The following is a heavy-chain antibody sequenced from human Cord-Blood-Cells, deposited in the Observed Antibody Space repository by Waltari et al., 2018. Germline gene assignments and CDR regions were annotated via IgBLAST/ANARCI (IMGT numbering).Heavy chain of an antibody. D-gene: IGHD6-6*01. V-gene: IGHV1-2*02. CDR3: ARVEYSSSSFDY. J-gene: IGHJ4*02. Sequence: QVQLVQSGAEAKKPGASVTVSCTASGYTFTGYYNHWVRQAPGQGLEWMGWINPNSGGTNYAQKFQGRVTMTRDTSISTTYMELSRLRSDDTAVYYCARVEYSSSSFDYWGQGTLVTVSS. CDR1: GYTFTGYY. CDR2: INPNSGGT.